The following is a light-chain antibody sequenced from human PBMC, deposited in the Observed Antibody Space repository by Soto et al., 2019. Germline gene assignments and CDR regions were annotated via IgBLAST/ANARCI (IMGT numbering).Light chain of an antibody. CDR3: QQYNTWPSWT. Sequence: EIVMTQSPATLSVSPGERATLSCRASQSVSSNLAWYQQKPGQAPRLLIYGASTRATGIPARFSGSGSGTEFTLINSSLQSEDFAVYYCQQYNTWPSWTFGQGTKVDIK. CDR2: GAS. CDR1: QSVSSN. V-gene: IGKV3-15*01. J-gene: IGKJ1*01.